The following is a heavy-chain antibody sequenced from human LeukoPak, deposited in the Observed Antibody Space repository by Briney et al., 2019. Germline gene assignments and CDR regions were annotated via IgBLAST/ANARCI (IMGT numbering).Heavy chain of an antibody. CDR3: AKSEGSRYFDWSRGYYFDY. J-gene: IGHJ4*02. CDR1: GFLFSSYA. Sequence: GGSLRLSCAASGFLFSSYAMSWVRQSTGKGLEWVSAISGRGGSTYYADSVKGRFTISRYNSKNTLYLQMNSLRAEDTAVYYCAKSEGSRYFDWSRGYYFDYWGQGTLVTVSS. V-gene: IGHV3-23*01. D-gene: IGHD3-9*01. CDR2: ISGRGGST.